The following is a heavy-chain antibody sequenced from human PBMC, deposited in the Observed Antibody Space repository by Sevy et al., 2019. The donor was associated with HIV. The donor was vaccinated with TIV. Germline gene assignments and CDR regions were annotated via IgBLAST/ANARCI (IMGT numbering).Heavy chain of an antibody. CDR1: GFTFSSYG. Sequence: GGSLRLSCAASGFTFSSYGMHWVRQAPGKGLERLAVISYDGSNKYYADSVKGRFTISRDNSKNTLYLQMNSLRAEDTAVYYCAKDHLWFGELYVTYYGMDVWGQGTTVTVSS. D-gene: IGHD3-10*01. V-gene: IGHV3-30*18. J-gene: IGHJ6*02. CDR2: ISYDGSNK. CDR3: AKDHLWFGELYVTYYGMDV.